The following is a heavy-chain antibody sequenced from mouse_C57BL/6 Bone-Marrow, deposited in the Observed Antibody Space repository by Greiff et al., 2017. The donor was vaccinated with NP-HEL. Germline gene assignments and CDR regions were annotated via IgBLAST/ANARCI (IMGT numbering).Heavy chain of an antibody. CDR3: TSYGSYYCGSAGFAY. CDR2: IYPGNSDT. V-gene: IGHV1-5*01. Sequence: VQLQQSGTVLARPGASVKLSCKTSGYTFTSYWMHWVKQRPGQGLEWIGAIYPGNSDTSYNQKFKGKAKLTAVTSASTAYMELSSLTNEDSAVYYCTSYGSYYCGSAGFAYWGQGTPVTVSA. D-gene: IGHD1-1*01. J-gene: IGHJ3*01. CDR1: GYTFTSYW.